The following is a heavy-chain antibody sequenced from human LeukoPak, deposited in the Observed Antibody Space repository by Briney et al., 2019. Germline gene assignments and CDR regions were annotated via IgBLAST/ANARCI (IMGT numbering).Heavy chain of an antibody. Sequence: SETLSLTCTVSGDSISSTNFYWGLIRQPPGKGLELIGSIYNTGSTYYNPSLKSRVTISVDSSKNRFSLILNSVTAADTAVYYCAKAPGHTTPLPGASTRAYYLDSWGQGTLVTVSS. CDR2: IYNTGST. D-gene: IGHD1-1*01. CDR3: AKAPGHTTPLPGASTRAYYLDS. J-gene: IGHJ4*02. V-gene: IGHV4-39*07. CDR1: GDSISSTNFY.